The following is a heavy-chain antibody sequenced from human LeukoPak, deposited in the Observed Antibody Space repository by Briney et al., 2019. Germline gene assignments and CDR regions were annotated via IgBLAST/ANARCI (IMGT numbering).Heavy chain of an antibody. J-gene: IGHJ4*02. CDR3: AVSTIFGVVILYYFDY. V-gene: IGHV1-24*01. Sequence: ASVKVSCKVSGYTLTELSMHWVRQAPGKGLEWMGGFDPEDGETIYAQKFQGRVTMTEDTSTDTAYMELSSLRSEDTAVYYCAVSTIFGVVILYYFDYWGQGTLVTVSS. D-gene: IGHD3-3*01. CDR1: GYTLTELS. CDR2: FDPEDGET.